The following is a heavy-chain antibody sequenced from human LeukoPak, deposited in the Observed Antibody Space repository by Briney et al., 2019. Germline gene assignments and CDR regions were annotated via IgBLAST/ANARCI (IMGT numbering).Heavy chain of an antibody. Sequence: SGGSLRLSCAASGFTFSNAWMNWVRQAPGRGLEWVGRIKSKTDGGTTDYAAPVKGRFTISRDDSKNTLYLQMNSLKTEDTAVYYCARFFPTVTTTYDYWGQGTLVTVSS. V-gene: IGHV3-15*07. CDR1: GFTFSNAW. D-gene: IGHD4-17*01. CDR2: IKSKTDGGTT. J-gene: IGHJ4*02. CDR3: ARFFPTVTTTYDY.